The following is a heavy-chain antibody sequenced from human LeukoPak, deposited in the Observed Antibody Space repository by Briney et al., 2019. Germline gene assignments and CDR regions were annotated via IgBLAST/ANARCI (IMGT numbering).Heavy chain of an antibody. CDR1: GFTFSSYS. V-gene: IGHV3-21*01. D-gene: IGHD2-2*02. CDR3: GKAGYCSSTSCYTNYYYYMDV. Sequence: GGSLRLSCAASGFTFSSYSMNWVRQAPGKGLEWVSSISSSSSYIYYADSVKGRFTISSDNAKNTLYLQMNSLRAEDTAVYYCGKAGYCSSTSCYTNYYYYMDVWGKGTTVTVSS. CDR2: ISSSSSYI. J-gene: IGHJ6*03.